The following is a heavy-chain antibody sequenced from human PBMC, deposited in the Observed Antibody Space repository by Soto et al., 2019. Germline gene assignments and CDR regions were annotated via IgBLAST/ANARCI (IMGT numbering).Heavy chain of an antibody. Sequence: QVQLVQSGAEVKKPGSSVKVSCKASGGNFSSYTISWVRQAPGQGLEWMGRIIPILGIANYAQKFQGRVTITADKSTSTAYMELSSLRSEDTAVYYCARVQDYDTQHFDLWGRGTLVTVSS. V-gene: IGHV1-69*02. CDR1: GGNFSSYT. D-gene: IGHD3-22*01. J-gene: IGHJ2*01. CDR2: IIPILGIA. CDR3: ARVQDYDTQHFDL.